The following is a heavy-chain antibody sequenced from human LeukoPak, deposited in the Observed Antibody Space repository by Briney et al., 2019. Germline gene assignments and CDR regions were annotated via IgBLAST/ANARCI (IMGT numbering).Heavy chain of an antibody. V-gene: IGHV4-34*01. CDR3: ARGERGRYFDWLGEPNYYYYGMDV. CDR1: GESFSGYY. CDR2: INHSGST. Sequence: SETLSLTCAVYGESFSGYYWSWIRQPPGKGLEWIGEINHSGSTNYNPSLKSRVTISVDTSKNQFSLKLSSVTAADTAVYYCARGERGRYFDWLGEPNYYYYGMDVWGQGTTVTVSS. D-gene: IGHD3-9*01. J-gene: IGHJ6*02.